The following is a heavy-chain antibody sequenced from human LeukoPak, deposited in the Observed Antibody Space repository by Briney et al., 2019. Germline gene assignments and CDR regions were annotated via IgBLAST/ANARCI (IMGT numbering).Heavy chain of an antibody. CDR3: TTEPQDYDILTGYISNNYFDY. D-gene: IGHD3-9*01. Sequence: GGSLRLSCAASGFTFSNAWMSWVRQAPGKGLEWVGRIKSKTDGETTDYAAPVKGRFTISRDDSKNTLYLQMNSLKTEDTAVYYCTTEPQDYDILTGYISNNYFDYWGQVTLVNVSS. CDR1: GFTFSNAW. V-gene: IGHV3-15*01. J-gene: IGHJ4*02. CDR2: IKSKTDGETT.